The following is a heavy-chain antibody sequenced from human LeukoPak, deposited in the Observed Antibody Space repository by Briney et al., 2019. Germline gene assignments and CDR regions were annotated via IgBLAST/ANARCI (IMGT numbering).Heavy chain of an antibody. CDR1: GFTFGSHA. V-gene: IGHV3-30*04. CDR2: ISSDGSNK. J-gene: IGHJ4*02. D-gene: IGHD3-22*01. Sequence: GRSLRPSCAASGFTFGSHAMHWVRQAPGKGLEGVTVISSDGSNKYYADSVKGRFTISRDNSKNTLYLQMNSLRPEDTALYYCARDTYYYDSSGYYQYYFDYWGQGTLVTVSS. CDR3: ARDTYYYDSSGYYQYYFDY.